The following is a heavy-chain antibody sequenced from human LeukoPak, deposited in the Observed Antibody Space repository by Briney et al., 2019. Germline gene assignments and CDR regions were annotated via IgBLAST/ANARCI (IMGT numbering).Heavy chain of an antibody. J-gene: IGHJ5*02. V-gene: IGHV4-59*01. D-gene: IGHD3-3*01. CDR1: GGSISSYY. CDR2: IYYSGST. CDR3: ARQAYYDFWSGYQNWFDP. Sequence: SETLSLTCTVSGGSISSYYWSWIRQPPGKGLEWIGYIYYSGSTNNNPSLKSRVTISVDTSKNQFSLKLSSVTAADTAVYYCARQAYYDFWSGYQNWFDPWGQGTLVTVSS.